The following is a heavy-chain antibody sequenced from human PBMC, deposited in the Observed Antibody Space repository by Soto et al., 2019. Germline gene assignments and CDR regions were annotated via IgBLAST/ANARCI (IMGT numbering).Heavy chain of an antibody. CDR2: VYYTGST. D-gene: IGHD4-17*01. V-gene: IGHV4-39*07. J-gene: IGHJ4*02. CDR1: GGSISSSTYY. Sequence: PSETLSLTCTVSGGSISSSTYYWGWIRQSPGKGLEWIGSVYYTGSTYYNPSLKSRVTISVDRSKNQFSLKLSSVTAADTAVYYCARPSTTVTTLYYWGQGTLVT. CDR3: ARPSTTVTTLYY.